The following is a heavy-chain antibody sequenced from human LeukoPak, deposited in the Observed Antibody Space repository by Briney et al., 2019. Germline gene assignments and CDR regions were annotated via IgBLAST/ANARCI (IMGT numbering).Heavy chain of an antibody. V-gene: IGHV4-39*01. D-gene: IGHD2-2*02. J-gene: IGHJ4*02. CDR1: GGSISSSSYY. Sequence: SETLSLTCTVSGGSISSSSYYWGWIRQPPGEGLECIGSIYYSGSTYYNPSLKSRVTISVDTSKNQFSLKLSSVTAADTAVYYSARLIVVVPADIYFDYWGQGTLVTVSS. CDR3: ARLIVVVPADIYFDY. CDR2: IYYSGST.